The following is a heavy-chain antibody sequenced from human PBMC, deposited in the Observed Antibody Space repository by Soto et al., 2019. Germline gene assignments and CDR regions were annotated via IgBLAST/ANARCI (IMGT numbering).Heavy chain of an antibody. Sequence: ASVKVSFKASGYTFTGYYMHWVRQAPGQGLEWMGWINPNSGGTNYAQKFQGRVTMTRDASISTAYMELSRLRSDDTAVYYCASSAYAARRPFDYWGQGTLVTVSS. D-gene: IGHD6-6*01. CDR1: GYTFTGYY. V-gene: IGHV1-2*02. J-gene: IGHJ4*02. CDR2: INPNSGGT. CDR3: ASSAYAARRPFDY.